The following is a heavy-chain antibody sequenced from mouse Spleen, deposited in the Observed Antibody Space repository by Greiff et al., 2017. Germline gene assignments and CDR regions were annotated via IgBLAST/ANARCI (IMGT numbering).Heavy chain of an antibody. V-gene: IGHV3-6*01. CDR3: ARDRPYDGYSY. Sequence: DVQLQESGPGLVKPSQSLSLTCSVTGYSITSGYYWNWIRQFPGNKLEWMGYISYDGSNNYNPSLKNRISITRDTSKNQFFLKLNSVTTEDTATYYCARDRPYDGYSYWGQGTTLTVSS. D-gene: IGHD2-3*01. CDR2: ISYDGSN. CDR1: GYSITSGYY. J-gene: IGHJ2*01.